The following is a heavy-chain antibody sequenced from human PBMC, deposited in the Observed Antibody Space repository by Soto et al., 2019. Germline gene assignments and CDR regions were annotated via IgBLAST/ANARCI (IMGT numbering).Heavy chain of an antibody. CDR2: IVPIGDTT. Sequence: GASVKVSCKTSGGTFSSYAISWVRQAPGQGLEWMGVIVPIGDTTSYAQKFQGRVTMTRDTSTSTVYMELSSLRSEDTAVYYCARDITFGGVIVLDYWGQGTLVTVSS. V-gene: IGHV1-69*05. D-gene: IGHD3-16*02. CDR1: GGTFSSYA. J-gene: IGHJ4*02. CDR3: ARDITFGGVIVLDY.